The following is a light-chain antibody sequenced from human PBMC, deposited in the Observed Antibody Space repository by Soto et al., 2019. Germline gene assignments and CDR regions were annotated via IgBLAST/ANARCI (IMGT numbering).Light chain of an antibody. CDR3: QQRMNWPLT. CDR1: QTVTNH. Sequence: EIVLTQSPATLSLSPGGRATLSCRASQTVTNHLAWYQQKAGQPPRLLIFDASTRASGIPPRFNGSGSGTDSTLTISRVDPDDFAVYYCQQRMNWPLTFGGGTKVDIK. V-gene: IGKV3-11*01. CDR2: DAS. J-gene: IGKJ4*01.